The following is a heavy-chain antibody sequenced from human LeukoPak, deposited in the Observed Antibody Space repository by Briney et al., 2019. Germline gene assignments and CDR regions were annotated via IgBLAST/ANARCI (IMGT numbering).Heavy chain of an antibody. Sequence: PGGSLRLSCTGSGFTFSNAWMSWVRQAPGKGLEWVGRIKSNTDGGTTDYAAPVKGRFTISRDDSKNTVYLQMNTLKIEDTAVYFCRQVRGGFRYIDYWGQGTLVTVSS. D-gene: IGHD3-10*01. V-gene: IGHV3-15*01. J-gene: IGHJ4*02. CDR2: IKSNTDGGTT. CDR1: GFTFSNAW. CDR3: RQVRGGFRYIDY.